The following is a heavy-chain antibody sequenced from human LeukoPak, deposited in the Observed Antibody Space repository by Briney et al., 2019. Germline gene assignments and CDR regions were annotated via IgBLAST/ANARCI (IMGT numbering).Heavy chain of an antibody. D-gene: IGHD3-10*02. CDR3: AELGITMIGGF. CDR2: ISGSGGST. Sequence: GGSLRLSCAASGFTFSSYAMSWVRQAPGKGLEWVSAISGSGGSTYYADSVKGRFTISRDNAKNSLYLQMNSLRAEDTAVYYCAELGITMIGGFWGKGTTVTISS. V-gene: IGHV3-23*01. CDR1: GFTFSSYA. J-gene: IGHJ6*04.